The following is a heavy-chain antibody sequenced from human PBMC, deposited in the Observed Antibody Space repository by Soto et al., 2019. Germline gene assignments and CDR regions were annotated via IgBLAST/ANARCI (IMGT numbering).Heavy chain of an antibody. D-gene: IGHD3-16*02. CDR3: ARGYDYVWGSYRCDY. CDR2: INHSGST. V-gene: IGHV4-34*01. CDR1: GGSFSGDY. J-gene: IGHJ4*02. Sequence: SETLSLTCTVYGGSFSGDYWYWIRQPPGKGLEWIGEINHSGSTNYNPSLKSRVTISVDTSKNQFSLKLSSVTAADTAVYYCARGYDYVWGSYRCDYWGQGTLVTVSS.